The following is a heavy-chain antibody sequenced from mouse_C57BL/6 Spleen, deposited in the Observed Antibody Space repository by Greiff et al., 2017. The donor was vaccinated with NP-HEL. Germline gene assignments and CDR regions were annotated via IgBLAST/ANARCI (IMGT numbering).Heavy chain of an antibody. CDR2: IDPSDSYT. CDR1: GYTFTSYW. D-gene: IGHD2-4*01. J-gene: IGHJ4*01. CDR3: SRKVYYDYEDYAMDY. Sequence: QVQLQQPGAELVMPGASVKLSCKASGYTFTSYWMHWVKQRPGQGLEWIGEIDPSDSYTNYNQKFKGKSTLTVDKSSSTAYMQLSSLTSEDSAVYYCSRKVYYDYEDYAMDYWGQGTSVTVSS. V-gene: IGHV1-69*01.